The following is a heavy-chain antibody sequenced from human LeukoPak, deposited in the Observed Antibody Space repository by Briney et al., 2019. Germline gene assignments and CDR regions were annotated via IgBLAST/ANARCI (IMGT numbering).Heavy chain of an antibody. J-gene: IGHJ5*02. CDR2: INQDGSEK. V-gene: IGHV3-7*05. D-gene: IGHD3-3*01. CDR3: ARDLRAGITIFGVVTPSWFDP. CDR1: GFTFSSYW. Sequence: AGSLRLSCAASGFTFSSYWMSWVRQAAGKVLEWVANINQDGSEKYYVDSVKGRFTISRDNAKNSLYLQMNSLIAEDTAVYYCARDLRAGITIFGVVTPSWFDPWGQGTLVTVSS.